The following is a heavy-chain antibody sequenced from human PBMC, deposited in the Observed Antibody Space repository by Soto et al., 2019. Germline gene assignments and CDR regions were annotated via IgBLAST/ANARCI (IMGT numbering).Heavy chain of an antibody. CDR1: GGSISSSSYY. CDR2: IYYSGST. CDR3: ARDRSLDLWSGSWFDP. J-gene: IGHJ5*02. V-gene: IGHV4-39*07. Sequence: PSETLSLTCTVSGGSISSSSYYWGWIRQPPGKGLEWIGSIYYSGSTYYNPSLKSRATISVDTSKNQFSLKLTSVTAADTAVYYCARDRSLDLWSGSWFDPWGQGTLVTVSS. D-gene: IGHD3-3*01.